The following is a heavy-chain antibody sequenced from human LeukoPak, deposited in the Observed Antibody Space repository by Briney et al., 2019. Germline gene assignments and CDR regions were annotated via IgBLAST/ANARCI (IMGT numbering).Heavy chain of an antibody. V-gene: IGHV3-21*01. CDR2: ISSTSIYI. Sequence: PGGSLRLSCAASGFTFSSSSMNWVRQAPGKGLEWVSSISSTSIYIFYADSVKGRFTISRDNAKNSLYLQINSLSAEDTAVYYCAELGITMIGGVWGKGTTVTISS. D-gene: IGHD3-10*02. CDR1: GFTFSSSS. CDR3: AELGITMIGGV. J-gene: IGHJ6*04.